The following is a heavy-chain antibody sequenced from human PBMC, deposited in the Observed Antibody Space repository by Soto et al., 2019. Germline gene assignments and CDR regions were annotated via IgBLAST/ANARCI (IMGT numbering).Heavy chain of an antibody. CDR1: GYSFTSYW. D-gene: IGHD3-22*01. J-gene: IGHJ4*02. CDR3: ARHPPYYYDSSGDDY. V-gene: IGHV5-51*01. Sequence: GESLKISCKGSGYSFTSYWIGWVRQMPGKGLEWMGIIYPGDSDTRYSPSFQGQVTISAGKSISTAYLQWSSLKASDTAMYYCARHPPYYYDSSGDDYWGQGTLVTVSS. CDR2: IYPGDSDT.